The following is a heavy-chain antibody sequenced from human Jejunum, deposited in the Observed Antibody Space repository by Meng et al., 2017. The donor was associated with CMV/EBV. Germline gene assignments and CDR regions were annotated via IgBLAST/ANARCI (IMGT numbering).Heavy chain of an antibody. CDR1: GDSISSGDYS. J-gene: IGHJ4*02. Sequence: QVQLQGAGPRLVKPSQTLSPPCTVSGDSISSGDYSWNWIRQSPGKGLEWIGYIYYNGNAYYNPSLQSRVSISVDTSKNEFSLNLNSVTAADTALYFCARGGIFRGIDYWGQGTLVTVSS. V-gene: IGHV4-30-4*08. CDR3: ARGGIFRGIDY. D-gene: IGHD3-10*01. CDR2: IYYNGNA.